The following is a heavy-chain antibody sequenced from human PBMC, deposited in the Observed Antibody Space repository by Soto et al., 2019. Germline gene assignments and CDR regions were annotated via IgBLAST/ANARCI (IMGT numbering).Heavy chain of an antibody. V-gene: IGHV3-74*01. CDR2: INIDGSST. Sequence: EVQLVESGGGLVQPGGSLRLSCAASGFTLSSYWMHWVRQAPGKGLVWVSRINIDGSSTSYADSVKGRFTISRDNAKNTLYLQVNSLRAEDTAVYYCARSRDGYNFVGDCWGQGTLVTASS. CDR1: GFTLSSYW. J-gene: IGHJ4*02. D-gene: IGHD5-12*01. CDR3: ARSRDGYNFVGDC.